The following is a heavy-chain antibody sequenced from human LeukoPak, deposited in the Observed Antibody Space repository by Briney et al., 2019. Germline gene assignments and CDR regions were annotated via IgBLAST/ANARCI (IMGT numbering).Heavy chain of an antibody. D-gene: IGHD4-17*01. J-gene: IGHJ6*03. Sequence: SVKVSCKASGGTFSSYAISWVRQAPGQGLEWMGEIIPIFGTANYAQKFQGRVTITADESTSTAYMELSSLRSEDTAVYYCAREARLRAMNYYYYMDVWGKGTTVTVSS. V-gene: IGHV1-69*13. CDR2: IIPIFGTA. CDR1: GGTFSSYA. CDR3: AREARLRAMNYYYYMDV.